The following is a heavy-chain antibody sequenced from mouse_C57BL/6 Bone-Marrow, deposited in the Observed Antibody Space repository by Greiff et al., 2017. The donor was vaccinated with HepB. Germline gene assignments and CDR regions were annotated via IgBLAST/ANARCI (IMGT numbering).Heavy chain of an antibody. CDR1: GFTFSDYY. CDR3: ARHPRGNYAMDY. Sequence: EVKLVESGGGLVQPGGSLKLSCAASGFTFSDYYMYWVRQTPEKRLEWVAYISNGGGSTYYPDTVKGRFTISRDNAKNTLYLQMSRLKSEDTAMYYCARHPRGNYAMDYWGQGTSVTVSS. J-gene: IGHJ4*01. V-gene: IGHV5-12*01. CDR2: ISNGGGST.